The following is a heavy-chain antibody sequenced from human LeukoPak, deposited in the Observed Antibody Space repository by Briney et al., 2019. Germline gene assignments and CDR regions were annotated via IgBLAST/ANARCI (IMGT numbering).Heavy chain of an antibody. D-gene: IGHD6-13*01. CDR3: ARTYSSKGLDY. Sequence: GGSLRLSCAASGFTFSSYAMHWVRQAPGKGLEWVAVISYDGSNKYYADSVKGRFTISRDNSKNTLYLQMNSLRAEDTAVYYCARTYSSKGLDYWGQGTLVTVSS. CDR2: ISYDGSNK. V-gene: IGHV3-30-3*01. J-gene: IGHJ4*02. CDR1: GFTFSSYA.